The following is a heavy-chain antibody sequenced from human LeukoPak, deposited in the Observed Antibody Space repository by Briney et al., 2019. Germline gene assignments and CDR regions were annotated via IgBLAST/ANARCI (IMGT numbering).Heavy chain of an antibody. D-gene: IGHD3-22*01. J-gene: IGHJ3*01. V-gene: IGHV4-31*03. CDR3: SRDVAGITMSPYL. Sequence: PSETLSLTCSVSGDSIASGGHYWSWIRQHPGKGLEWIGFIYYSGNTYYNPSLKSRVTISLDTSKNQFFLKLSSVTAADTAVYYCSRDVAGITMSPYLWGQGTLVTVSS. CDR2: IYYSGNT. CDR1: GDSIASGGHY.